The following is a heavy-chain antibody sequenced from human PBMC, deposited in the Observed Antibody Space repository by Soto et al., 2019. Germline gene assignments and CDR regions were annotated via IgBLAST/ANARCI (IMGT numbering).Heavy chain of an antibody. CDR1: GGSFSGYY. Sequence: QVQLQQWGAGLLKPSETLSLTCAVYGGSFSGYYWSWIRQPPGKGLEWIGEINHSGSTNRNPSLKSRVTISVDTSKNQFSVKVSSVTAADTAVYYCARRIVVVAAAKSTPFDYWGQGTLAAVSS. CDR2: INHSGST. V-gene: IGHV4-34*01. J-gene: IGHJ4*02. D-gene: IGHD2-2*01. CDR3: ARRIVVVAAAKSTPFDY.